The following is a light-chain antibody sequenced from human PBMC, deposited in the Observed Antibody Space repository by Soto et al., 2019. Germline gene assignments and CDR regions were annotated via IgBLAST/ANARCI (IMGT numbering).Light chain of an antibody. CDR3: QQHSSPPVT. CDR2: EAS. CDR1: QSINKW. Sequence: DIQMTQSPSTLSASVGDRVIITCRASQSINKWLAWYQQKAGKAPKLLIYEASSIPSGVPSRFSGSGSGTEFTLTINSLQPDDFATYYCQQHSSPPVTFGPGTKVDIK. V-gene: IGKV1-5*03. J-gene: IGKJ3*01.